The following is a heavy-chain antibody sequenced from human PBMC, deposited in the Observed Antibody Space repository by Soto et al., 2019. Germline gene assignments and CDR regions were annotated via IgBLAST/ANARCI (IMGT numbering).Heavy chain of an antibody. CDR3: ARQSTAWPNFDS. D-gene: IGHD2-21*02. CDR2: IYYSGNT. V-gene: IGHV4-59*01. CDR1: GGSISNYY. Sequence: EPLSLTCAVSGGSISNYYWSWIRQPPGKGLEWIGYIYYSGNTNYNPSLKSRVTISVDTSKKQFSLKVSAVTAADTAVYYCARQSTAWPNFDSWGQGTLVTVSS. J-gene: IGHJ4*02.